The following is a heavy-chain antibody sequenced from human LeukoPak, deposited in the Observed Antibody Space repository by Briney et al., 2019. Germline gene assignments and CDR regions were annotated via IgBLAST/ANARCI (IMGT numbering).Heavy chain of an antibody. Sequence: GSSVKVSCKASGGTFSSYAISWVRQAPGQGLEWMGRIIPILGIANYAQKFQGRVTITADESTSTAYMELSSLRSEDTAVYYCARCRRSFGPCYFDYWGQGTLVTVSS. CDR2: IIPILGIA. V-gene: IGHV1-69*04. CDR3: ARCRRSFGPCYFDY. J-gene: IGHJ4*02. D-gene: IGHD1-26*01. CDR1: GGTFSSYA.